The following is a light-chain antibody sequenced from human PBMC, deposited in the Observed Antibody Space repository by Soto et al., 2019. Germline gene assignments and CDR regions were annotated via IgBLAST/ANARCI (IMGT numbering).Light chain of an antibody. J-gene: IGLJ1*01. CDR2: EGS. Sequence: QSDMTESGSGVGLPGRPITISCTGTSSDVGSYNLVSWYQQHPGKAPKLMIYEGSKRPSGVSNRFSGSKSGNTASLTISGLQAEDEADYYCCSYAGSSTYVFGTGTKVTVL. CDR3: CSYAGSSTYV. V-gene: IGLV2-23*01. CDR1: SSDVGSYNL.